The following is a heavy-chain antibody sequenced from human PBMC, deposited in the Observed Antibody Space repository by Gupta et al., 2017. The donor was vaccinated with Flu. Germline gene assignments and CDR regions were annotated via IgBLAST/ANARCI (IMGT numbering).Heavy chain of an antibody. V-gene: IGHV3-15*01. Sequence: EVLLVESGGGLVKPGGSLRLSCAASGFTCSNAWMSWVRQAPGKGLEWVGRIKSKTDGGTTDYAAPVKGRFTISRDDSKNTLYLQMNSLKTEDTAVYYCTTDPMIVVNWFDPWGQGTLVTVSS. CDR2: IKSKTDGGTT. D-gene: IGHD3-22*01. CDR3: TTDPMIVVNWFDP. CDR1: GFTCSNAW. J-gene: IGHJ5*02.